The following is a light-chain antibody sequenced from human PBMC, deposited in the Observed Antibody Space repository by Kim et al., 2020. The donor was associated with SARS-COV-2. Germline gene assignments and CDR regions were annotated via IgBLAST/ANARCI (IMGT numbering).Light chain of an antibody. CDR3: ETWDSNIQV. V-gene: IGLV4-60*03. CDR1: SGHSSCF. J-gene: IGLJ3*02. Sequence: SVKLTCTLSSGHSSCFIAWHQQQQGKAPRFLMKVEGSGSYNKGGGVPDRFSGSRSGADRYLIISNLHSEDEADYYCETWDSNIQVFGGGTQLTVL. CDR2: VEGSGSY.